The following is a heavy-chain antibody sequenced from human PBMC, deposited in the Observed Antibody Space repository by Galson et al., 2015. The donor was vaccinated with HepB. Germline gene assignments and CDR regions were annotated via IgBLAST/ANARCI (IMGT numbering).Heavy chain of an antibody. CDR1: GYTFTSYY. D-gene: IGHD3-22*01. V-gene: IGHV1-46*03. Sequence: SVKVSCKASGYTFTSYYMHWVRQAPGQGLEWMGIINPSGGSTSYAQKFQGRVTMTRDTSTSTVYMELSSLRSEDTAVYYCAREPYYDSSSTYYFDYWGQGTLVTVSS. CDR2: INPSGGST. J-gene: IGHJ4*02. CDR3: AREPYYDSSSTYYFDY.